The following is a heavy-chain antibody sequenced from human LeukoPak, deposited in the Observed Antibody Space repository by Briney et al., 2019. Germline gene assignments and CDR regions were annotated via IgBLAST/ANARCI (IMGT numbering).Heavy chain of an antibody. CDR1: GFTFSSYA. V-gene: IGHV3-23*01. J-gene: IGHJ6*02. D-gene: IGHD6-13*01. CDR2: NGGSGRRT. Sequence: GGSLRLSCAASGFTFSSYAMSWVRQAPGKGLEWVSSNGGSGRRTDYADSVKGRFTISRDNSKNTLYLQMNSLRAEDTAVYYCVRDRGIASTGGYGMDVWGQGTTVTVSS. CDR3: VRDRGIASTGGYGMDV.